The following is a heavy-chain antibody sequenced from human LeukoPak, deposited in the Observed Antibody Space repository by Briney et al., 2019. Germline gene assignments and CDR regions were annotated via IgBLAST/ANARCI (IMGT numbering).Heavy chain of an antibody. D-gene: IGHD6-13*01. J-gene: IGHJ5*02. Sequence: PSETLSLTCTVSGGSISSYYWSWIRQPPGKGLEWIGYIYYSGSTNYNPSHKSRVTISVDTSKNQFSLKLSSVTAADTAVYYCARRMRGHSSSWYYWFDPWGQGTLVTVSS. CDR3: ARRMRGHSSSWYYWFDP. CDR1: GGSISSYY. V-gene: IGHV4-59*08. CDR2: IYYSGST.